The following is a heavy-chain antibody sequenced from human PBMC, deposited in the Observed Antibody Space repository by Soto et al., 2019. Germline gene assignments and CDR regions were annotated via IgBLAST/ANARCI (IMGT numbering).Heavy chain of an antibody. J-gene: IGHJ4*02. CDR2: INPAGGST. CDR3: ARNDKSGLDY. Sequence: ASVKVSCKASGYIFTNYYVHWVRQAPGQGLEWMGFINPAGGSTNYAQEFQGRVSMTRDTSTSTVYMELSSLTSEDTAVYYCARNDKSGLDYWGQGTLVTVSS. CDR1: GYIFTNYY. D-gene: IGHD1-1*01. V-gene: IGHV1-46*01.